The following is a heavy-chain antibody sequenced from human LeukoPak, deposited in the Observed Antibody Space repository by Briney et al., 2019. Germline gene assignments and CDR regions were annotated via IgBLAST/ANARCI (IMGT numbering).Heavy chain of an antibody. CDR2: ISGSGGST. D-gene: IGHD1-14*01. J-gene: IGHJ4*02. Sequence: PGGSLRLSCAASGFTFSSYAMSWVRQAPGKGLEWVSAISGSGGSTYYADSVKDRFTISRDNSKNTLYLQMNSLRAEDTAVYYCAKDRYGAREAFDYWGQGTLVTVSS. CDR3: AKDRYGAREAFDY. CDR1: GFTFSSYA. V-gene: IGHV3-23*01.